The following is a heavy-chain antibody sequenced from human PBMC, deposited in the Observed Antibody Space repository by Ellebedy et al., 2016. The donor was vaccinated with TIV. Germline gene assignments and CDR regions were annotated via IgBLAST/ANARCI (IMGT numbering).Heavy chain of an antibody. V-gene: IGHV4-59*08. CDR2: VNQRRTT. CDR1: GGSFNNDH. J-gene: IGHJ5*02. CDR3: ARMRGVAGPRWFDP. Sequence: MPSETLSLTCLVSGGSFNNDHWSWIRQSPGKGLEWIGYVNQRRTTKYNSSLRRRVTISIDTSKNQFSLTLTSVTAADTAVYFCARMRGVAGPRWFDPWGPGTQVIVSS. D-gene: IGHD6-19*01.